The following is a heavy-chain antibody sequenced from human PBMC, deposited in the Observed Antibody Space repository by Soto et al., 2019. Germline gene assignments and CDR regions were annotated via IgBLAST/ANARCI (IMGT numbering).Heavy chain of an antibody. J-gene: IGHJ3*02. CDR1: GYTFTSYY. CDR3: AREHYYDSSGYIHGAFDI. D-gene: IGHD3-22*01. V-gene: IGHV1-46*01. Sequence: ASVKVSCKASGYTFTSYYMHWVRQAPGQGLEWMGIINPSGGSTSYAQKLQGRVTMTRDTSTSTVYMELSSLRSEDTAVYYCAREHYYDSSGYIHGAFDIWGQGTMVTVSS. CDR2: INPSGGST.